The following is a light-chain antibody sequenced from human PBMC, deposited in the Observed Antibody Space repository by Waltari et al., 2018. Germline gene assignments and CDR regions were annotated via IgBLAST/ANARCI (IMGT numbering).Light chain of an antibody. CDR3: QQYYSTPWT. J-gene: IGKJ1*01. V-gene: IGKV4-1*01. CDR1: TSVLYSSNNKNY. Sequence: DIVMTQSPDSLAVYLGERATTNSKSSTSVLYSSNNKNYLAWYQQKPGQPPKLLIYWASTRESGVPDRFSGSGSGTDFTLTISSLQAEDVAVYYCQQYYSTPWTFGQGTKVEIK. CDR2: WAS.